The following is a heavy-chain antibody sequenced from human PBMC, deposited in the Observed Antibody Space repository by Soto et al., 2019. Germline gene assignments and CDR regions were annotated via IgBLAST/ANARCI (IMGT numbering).Heavy chain of an antibody. CDR2: ISAYNGNT. CDR3: ARDLGYCSGGSCYPDYYFDY. CDR1: GYTFTSYG. V-gene: IGHV1-18*01. J-gene: IGHJ4*02. D-gene: IGHD2-15*01. Sequence: ASVKVSCKASGYTFTSYGISWVRQAPGQGLEWMGWISAYNGNTNYAQKLQGKVTMTRDTSMSTAYMKLRRLRSDDTDVYYCARDLGYCSGGSCYPDYYFDYWGQGTLVTVSS.